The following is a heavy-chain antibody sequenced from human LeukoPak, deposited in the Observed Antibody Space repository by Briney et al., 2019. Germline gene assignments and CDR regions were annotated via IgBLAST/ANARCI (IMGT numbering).Heavy chain of an antibody. V-gene: IGHV3-33*08. D-gene: IGHD6-19*01. CDR2: ISYDGSNK. CDR1: GLTFSNYG. J-gene: IGHJ4*02. Sequence: GGSLRLSCAASGLTFSNYGMHWVRQAPGKGLEWVAVISYDGSNKYYADSVKGRFTISRDNAKNSLYLQMNSLRAEDTAVYYCASGRIAVAGTDYWGQGTLVTVSS. CDR3: ASGRIAVAGTDY.